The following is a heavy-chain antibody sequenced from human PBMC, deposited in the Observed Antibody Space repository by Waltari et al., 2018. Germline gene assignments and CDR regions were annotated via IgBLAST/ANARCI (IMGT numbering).Heavy chain of an antibody. CDR2: IYSGGST. J-gene: IGHJ2*01. CDR1: GFTFSSYA. CDR3: AKDKTRARGRDWYFDL. V-gene: IGHV3-23*03. Sequence: EVQLLESGGGLVQPGGSLRLSCAASGFTFSSYAMSWVRQAPGKGLEWVSVIYSGGSTYYVDSVKGRFTISRDNSKNTLYLQMNSLRAEDTAVYYCAKDKTRARGRDWYFDLWGRGTLVTVSS. D-gene: IGHD1-7*01.